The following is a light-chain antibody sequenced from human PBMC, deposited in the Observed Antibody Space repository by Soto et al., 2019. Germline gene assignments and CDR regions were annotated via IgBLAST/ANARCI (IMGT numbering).Light chain of an antibody. CDR1: QGISNY. CDR3: QKYNSAPRT. CDR2: DAS. V-gene: IGKV1-27*01. Sequence: DIQMTQSPSSLSASVGDRVTITCRASQGISNYLAWYQQKPGKVPQLLIYDASTLQSGAPSRFSGSGTGTAFTLTISSLQPEDVATYYWQKYNSAPRTFGQGTKVDIK. J-gene: IGKJ1*01.